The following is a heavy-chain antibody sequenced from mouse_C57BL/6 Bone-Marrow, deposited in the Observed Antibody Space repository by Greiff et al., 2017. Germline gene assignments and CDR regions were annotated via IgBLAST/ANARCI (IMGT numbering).Heavy chain of an antibody. CDR2: IHPNSGST. J-gene: IGHJ3*01. Sequence: QVQLQQPGAELVKPGASVKLSCKASGYTFTSYWMHWVKQRPGQGLEWIGMIHPNSGSTNYNEKFKLKATLTVDKSSSTAYMQLSSLTSEDSAVYYCAMGPVVPFAYWGQGTLVTVSA. CDR1: GYTFTSYW. V-gene: IGHV1-64*01. D-gene: IGHD1-1*01. CDR3: AMGPVVPFAY.